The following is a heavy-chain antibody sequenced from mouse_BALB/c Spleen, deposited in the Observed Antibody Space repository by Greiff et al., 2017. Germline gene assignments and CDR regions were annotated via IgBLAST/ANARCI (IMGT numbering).Heavy chain of an antibody. J-gene: IGHJ3*01. CDR2: IYPGSGNT. D-gene: IGHD1-1*01. CDR1: GYTFTDYY. Sequence: VQLQQSGAELARPGASVKLSCKASGYTFTDYYINWVKQRTGQGLEWIGEIYPGSGNTYYNEKFKGKATLTADKSSSTAYMQLSSLTSEDSAVYFCARNYGSSWFAYWGQGTLVTVSA. V-gene: IGHV1-77*01. CDR3: ARNYGSSWFAY.